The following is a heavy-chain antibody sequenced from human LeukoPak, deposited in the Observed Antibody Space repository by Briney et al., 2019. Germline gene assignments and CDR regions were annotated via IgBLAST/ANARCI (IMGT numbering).Heavy chain of an antibody. D-gene: IGHD5-12*01. CDR1: GGTFSSYA. CDR2: IIPIFGIA. J-gene: IGHJ4*02. CDR3: ARDSPSIVATIEAYYFDY. Sequence: SVKVSCKASGGTFSSYAISWVRQAPGQGLEWMGRIIPIFGIANYAQKFQGRVTIIADKSTSTAYMELSSLRSEDTAVYYCARDSPSIVATIEAYYFDYWGQGTLVTVSP. V-gene: IGHV1-69*04.